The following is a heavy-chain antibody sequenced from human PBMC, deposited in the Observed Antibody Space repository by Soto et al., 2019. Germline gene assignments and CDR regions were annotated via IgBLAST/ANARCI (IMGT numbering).Heavy chain of an antibody. CDR1: GYTFTSYG. CDR2: ISAYNGNT. Sequence: QVQLVQSGAEVKKPGASVKVSCKASGYTFTSYGISWVRQAPGQGLEWMGWISAYNGNTNYAQKLQGRVTMTTDTSTSTAYMGLRSLRSDDTAVYYCARGTEGYCSSTSCYNWFDPWGQGTLVTVSS. CDR3: ARGTEGYCSSTSCYNWFDP. V-gene: IGHV1-18*04. J-gene: IGHJ5*02. D-gene: IGHD2-2*01.